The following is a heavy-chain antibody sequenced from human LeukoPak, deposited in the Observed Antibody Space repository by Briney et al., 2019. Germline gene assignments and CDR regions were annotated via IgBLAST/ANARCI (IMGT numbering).Heavy chain of an antibody. D-gene: IGHD2-15*01. CDR3: ARERIVVVVAATPPGWFDP. V-gene: IGHV3-7*03. Sequence: TGGSLRLSCAASGFIFTDYWMYWVRQAPGRGLAWVANIKEDGSEKNYVDSVKGRFTISRDNAKNSVYLQMNSLRAEDTAVYYCARERIVVVVAATPPGWFDPWGQGTLVTVSS. J-gene: IGHJ5*02. CDR1: GFIFTDYW. CDR2: IKEDGSEK.